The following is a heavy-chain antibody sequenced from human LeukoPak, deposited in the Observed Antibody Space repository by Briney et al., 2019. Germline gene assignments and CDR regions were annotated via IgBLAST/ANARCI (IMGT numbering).Heavy chain of an antibody. J-gene: IGHJ6*03. Sequence: ASVKVSCKASGYTFTGYYMHWVRQAPGQGLGWMGWINPNSGGTNYAQKFQGRVTMTRDTSISTAYMELSRLRSDDTAVYYCARNPSDTYYYMDVWGKGTTVTVSS. CDR3: ARNPSDTYYYMDV. CDR1: GYTFTGYY. CDR2: INPNSGGT. V-gene: IGHV1-2*02. D-gene: IGHD3-9*01.